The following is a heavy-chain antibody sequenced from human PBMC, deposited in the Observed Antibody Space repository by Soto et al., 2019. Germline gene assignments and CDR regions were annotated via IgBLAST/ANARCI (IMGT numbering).Heavy chain of an antibody. CDR3: ASTYSTSWYWFDP. CDR1: GFSLSNAGLG. D-gene: IGHD6-13*01. J-gene: IGHJ5*02. CDR2: IFSNDEK. V-gene: IGHV2-26*04. Sequence: QVTVKESGPVLVKPTETLTLTCTVSGFSLSNAGLGVSWIRQPPGKALEWLAHIFSNDEKSYSTSLKSRLTISKDTSKSQVVLTMTNIDPVDTATYYCASTYSTSWYWFDPWGQGTLVIVSS.